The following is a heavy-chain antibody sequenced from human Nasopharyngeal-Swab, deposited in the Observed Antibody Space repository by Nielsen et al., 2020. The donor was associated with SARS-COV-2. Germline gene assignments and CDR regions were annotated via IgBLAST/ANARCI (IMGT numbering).Heavy chain of an antibody. CDR1: GFTFSSYS. CDR2: ISSSNSYI. J-gene: IGHJ1*01. Sequence: GGSLRLSCAASGFTFSSYSMNWVRQAPGKGLEWVSSISSSNSYIYYADSVKGRFTISRDNAKNSLYLQMNSLRAEDTAVYYCARRAVAGEYFQHWGQGTLVTVSS. CDR3: ARRAVAGEYFQH. V-gene: IGHV3-21*01. D-gene: IGHD6-19*01.